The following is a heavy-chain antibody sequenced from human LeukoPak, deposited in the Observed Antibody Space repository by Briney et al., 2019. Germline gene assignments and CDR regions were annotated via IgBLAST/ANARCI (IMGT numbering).Heavy chain of an antibody. CDR2: IYYSGST. CDR1: GGSISSSSYY. Sequence: SETLSLTCTVSGGSISSSSYYWGWIRQPPGKGLEWIGSIYYSGSTNYNPSLKSRVTISVDTSKNQFSLKLSSVTAADTAMYYCARGLYYFDYWGQGTLVTVSS. CDR3: ARGLYYFDY. J-gene: IGHJ4*02. V-gene: IGHV4-39*07.